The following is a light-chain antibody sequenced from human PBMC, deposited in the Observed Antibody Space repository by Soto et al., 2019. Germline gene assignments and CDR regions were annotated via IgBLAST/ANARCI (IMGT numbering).Light chain of an antibody. CDR2: GAS. V-gene: IGKV3-20*01. Sequence: EVVMTQSPASLSASPGERVTLSCTASQNIRSSLAWYQQRPGQAPRLLIYGASSRATGIPDRFSGSGSGTDFTLTISRLEPEDFAVYYCQQYGSATTWTFGQGAKVDIK. CDR1: QNIRSS. J-gene: IGKJ1*01. CDR3: QQYGSATTWT.